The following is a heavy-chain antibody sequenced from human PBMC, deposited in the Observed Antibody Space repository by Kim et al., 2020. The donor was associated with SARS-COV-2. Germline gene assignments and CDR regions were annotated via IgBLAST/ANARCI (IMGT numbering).Heavy chain of an antibody. J-gene: IGHJ4*02. V-gene: IGHV3-48*02. CDR1: GFTFSDYS. Sequence: GGSLRLSCAASGFTFSDYSMNWVRQAPGKGLQWVSYISSSGTTISYADSVRGRFIISRDNAKNSLYLQMNSLRDEDSAVYYCAIKPKSRGPIPTLDYSGQGTLVTVSS. D-gene: IGHD2-21*01. CDR3: AIKPKSRGPIPTLDY. CDR2: ISSSGTTI.